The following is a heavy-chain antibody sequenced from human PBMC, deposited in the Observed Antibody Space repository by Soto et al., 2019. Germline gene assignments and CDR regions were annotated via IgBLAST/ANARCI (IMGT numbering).Heavy chain of an antibody. CDR1: GYTFTDQY. J-gene: IGHJ6*02. CDR2: INPNSGGT. CDR3: ASCTNGACFLYGMDV. V-gene: IGHV1-2*02. Sequence: QVQLVQSGAEVKKPGASVKVSCKTSGYTFTDQYMHWVRQAPGQGLEWMGWINPNSGGTNYAQKFQGRVTMTRDTSISTAYMELSRLRSDDTAMYYCASCTNGACFLYGMDVWGQGTTVTVSS. D-gene: IGHD2-8*01.